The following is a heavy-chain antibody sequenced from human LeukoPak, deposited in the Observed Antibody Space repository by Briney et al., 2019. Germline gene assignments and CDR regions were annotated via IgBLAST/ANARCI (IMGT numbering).Heavy chain of an antibody. J-gene: IGHJ4*02. CDR1: VGTFSSYA. CDR3: ARDSQWELILHFDY. D-gene: IGHD1-26*01. Sequence: SSVTVSFKCSVGTFSSYAISWVRQAPGQGLEWMGRFIRIFGRANYAQNFQGRVTITTNDSTRTAYMELSSVRSEDTAVYYCARDSQWELILHFDYWGQGTLVTVS. CDR2: FIRIFGRA. V-gene: IGHV1-69*05.